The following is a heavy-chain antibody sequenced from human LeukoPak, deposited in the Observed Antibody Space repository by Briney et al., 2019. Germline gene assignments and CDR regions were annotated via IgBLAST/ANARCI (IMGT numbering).Heavy chain of an antibody. D-gene: IGHD3-16*01. CDR1: AFTFSSHT. V-gene: IGHV3-30*04. CDR3: ARETMGDGSSFDH. CDR2: ISYDGSTK. J-gene: IGHJ4*02. Sequence: GRSLRLSCAASAFTFSSHTMHWVRQAPGKGRDCVALISYDGSTKYYADSVKGRFTISRDQSKNTLSLQMNSLRAEDTAVYYCARETMGDGSSFDHWGQGTLVTVSS.